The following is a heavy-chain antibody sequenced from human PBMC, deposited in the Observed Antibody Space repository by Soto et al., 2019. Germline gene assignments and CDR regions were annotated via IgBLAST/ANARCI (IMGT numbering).Heavy chain of an antibody. Sequence: PWGALVVSCASSGFTFSIYGMHWVRQAPGKGLEWVALILYDGRNKFYPDSVKGRFTASRDNSKNTLFLQMDSLRSEDTAVYYCAKDTRRLELPDLIMDVWGQGTTVTVSS. CDR2: ILYDGRNK. CDR3: AKDTRRLELPDLIMDV. V-gene: IGHV3-30*18. D-gene: IGHD2-8*01. J-gene: IGHJ6*01. CDR1: GFTFSIYG.